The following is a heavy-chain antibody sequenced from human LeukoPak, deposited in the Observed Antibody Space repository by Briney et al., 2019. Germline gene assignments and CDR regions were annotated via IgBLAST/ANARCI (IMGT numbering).Heavy chain of an antibody. CDR2: ITWDGYKI. CDR3: VKGYSSSWSGYFDS. D-gene: IGHD5-18*01. V-gene: IGHV3-9*01. J-gene: IGHJ4*02. Sequence: PGGSLTLSCEVSGFIFDDYVMYWVRQVPARGIEWVSGITWDGYKIDYVESVKGRFTISRDNARNSLFLQMNRVRVEDTAFYYCVKGYSSSWSGYFDSWGQGTLVTVAS. CDR1: GFIFDDYV.